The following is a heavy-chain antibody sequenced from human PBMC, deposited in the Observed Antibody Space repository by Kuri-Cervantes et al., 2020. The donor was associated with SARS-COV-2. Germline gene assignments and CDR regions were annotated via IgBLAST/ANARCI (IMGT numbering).Heavy chain of an antibody. Sequence: GESLKISCAASGFTFDDYAVHWVRQAPGKGLEWVSAISGSGGSTYYADSVKGRFTISRDNSKNTLYLQMNSLRAEDTAVYYCANLPAAINNYYYYYMDVWGKGTTVTVSS. J-gene: IGHJ6*03. CDR2: ISGSGGST. CDR1: GFTFDDYA. V-gene: IGHV3-23*01. CDR3: ANLPAAINNYYYYYMDV. D-gene: IGHD2-2*02.